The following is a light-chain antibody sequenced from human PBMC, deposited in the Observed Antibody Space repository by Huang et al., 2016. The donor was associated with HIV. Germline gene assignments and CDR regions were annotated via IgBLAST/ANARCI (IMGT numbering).Light chain of an antibody. CDR1: QGISNS. J-gene: IGKJ4*01. CDR3: QQFSSYSPLT. V-gene: IGKV1-9*01. CDR2: AAS. Sequence: IQLTQSPSSLSASVGDRVTINCRASQGISNSLVWYQQKPGRAPKLLIYAASTLQSGVTSRFIGSGSGTDVTLTISSLQPEDSATYYYQQFSSYSPLTFGGGTKVEIK.